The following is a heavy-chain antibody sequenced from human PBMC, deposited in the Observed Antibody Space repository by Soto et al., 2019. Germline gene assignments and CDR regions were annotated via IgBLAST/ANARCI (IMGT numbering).Heavy chain of an antibody. V-gene: IGHV3-13*01. CDR1: GFTFSSYD. CDR3: ARGGYGGDFDY. D-gene: IGHD4-17*01. J-gene: IGHJ4*02. Sequence: EVQLVESGGGLVQPGGSLRLSCAASGFTFSSYDMHWVRQATGKGLEWVSAIGTAGDTYYPGSVKGRFTISRENAKNSLYRQMNSLRAGDTAVYYCARGGYGGDFDYWGQGTLVTVSS. CDR2: IGTAGDT.